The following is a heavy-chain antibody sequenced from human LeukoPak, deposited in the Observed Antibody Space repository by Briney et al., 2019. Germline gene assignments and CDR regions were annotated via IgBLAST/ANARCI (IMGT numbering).Heavy chain of an antibody. Sequence: GGSLRLSCAASGFNFSDYGMIWVRQAPGKGLEWVSGISGSDYTDHADSVKGRFTIPRDNSKNTLYLQMNSLRDEDTALYYCAKSRNFYFYFMEVSGRGTKVTISS. V-gene: IGHV3-23*01. CDR2: ISGSDYT. J-gene: IGHJ6*03. CDR1: GFNFSDYG. CDR3: AKSRNFYFYFMEV.